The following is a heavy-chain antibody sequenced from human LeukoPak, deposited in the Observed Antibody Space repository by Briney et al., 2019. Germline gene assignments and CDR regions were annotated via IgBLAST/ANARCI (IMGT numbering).Heavy chain of an antibody. CDR3: ACYRRSDDAFDI. Sequence: PSETLSLTCTVSGGSISSGDYYWSWIRQPPGKGLEWIGYIYYSGSTYYNPSLKSRVTISVDTSKNQFSLKLGSVTAADTAVYYCACYRRSDDAFDIWGQGTMVTVSS. CDR1: GGSISSGDYY. D-gene: IGHD2-15*01. J-gene: IGHJ3*02. CDR2: IYYSGST. V-gene: IGHV4-30-4*01.